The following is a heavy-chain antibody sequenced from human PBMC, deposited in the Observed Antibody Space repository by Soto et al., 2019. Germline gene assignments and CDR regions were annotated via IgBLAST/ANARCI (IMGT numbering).Heavy chain of an antibody. V-gene: IGHV4-4*02. CDR1: GGSVTSTSW. Sequence: QVQLQESGPGLVKPSGTLSLTCAVSGGSVTSTSWWSWVRQAPGKGLEWIGEIYHTGSTNYNPSLKSRVTISVDKSKIQFSLKLTSVTAADTAVYFCARDRKGDYYYYGMDVWGQGTTVTVSS. J-gene: IGHJ6*02. CDR3: ARDRKGDYYYYGMDV. CDR2: IYHTGST.